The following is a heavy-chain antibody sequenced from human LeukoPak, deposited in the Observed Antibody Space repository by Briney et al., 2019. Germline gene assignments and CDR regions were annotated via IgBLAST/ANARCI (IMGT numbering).Heavy chain of an antibody. J-gene: IGHJ4*02. CDR1: GFTFSSYV. Sequence: GGSLRLSCAASGFTFSSYVMHWVRQAPGKGLEWVAVISYDGSNKYYADSVKGRFTISRDNSKNTPYLQMNSLRAEDTAVYYCARDTRIDYGDYGFLVDYWGQGTLVAVSS. CDR3: ARDTRIDYGDYGFLVDY. D-gene: IGHD4-17*01. V-gene: IGHV3-30*04. CDR2: ISYDGSNK.